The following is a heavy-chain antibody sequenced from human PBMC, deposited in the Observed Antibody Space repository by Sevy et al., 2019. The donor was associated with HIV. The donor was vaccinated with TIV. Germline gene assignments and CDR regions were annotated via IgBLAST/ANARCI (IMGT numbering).Heavy chain of an antibody. CDR1: GFTFSDYY. CDR3: ASPAYCGGACYSPRF. V-gene: IGHV3-11*04. J-gene: IGHJ4*02. CDR2: ISSSGSTI. Sequence: GGSLRLSCAASGFTFSDYYMSWIRQAPGKGLEWVSYISSSGSTIYYADSVKGRFTISRDNAKNSLYLQMNSLRAEDTAVYYCASPAYCGGACYSPRFWGQGTLVTVSS. D-gene: IGHD2-21*02.